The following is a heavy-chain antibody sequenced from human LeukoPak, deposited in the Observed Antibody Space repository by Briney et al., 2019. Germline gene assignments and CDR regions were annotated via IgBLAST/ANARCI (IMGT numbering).Heavy chain of an antibody. CDR1: GFTFSSYG. J-gene: IGHJ3*02. CDR3: ARDQVRDYDSSGYYLHAFDI. CDR2: IWYDGSNK. V-gene: IGHV3-33*01. D-gene: IGHD3-22*01. Sequence: GGSLRLSCAASGFTFSSYGIHWVRQAPGKGLEWVAVIWYDGSNKYYADSVKGRFTISRDNSKNTLYLQMNSLRAEDTAVYYCARDQVRDYDSSGYYLHAFDIWGQGTMVTVSS.